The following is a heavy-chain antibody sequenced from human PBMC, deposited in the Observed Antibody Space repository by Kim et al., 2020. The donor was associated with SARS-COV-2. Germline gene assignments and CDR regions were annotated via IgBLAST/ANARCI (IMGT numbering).Heavy chain of an antibody. D-gene: IGHD1-26*01. CDR2: ISGSGGST. CDR3: AKGDTFYVSGSQTDYYYYGMDV. V-gene: IGHV3-23*01. J-gene: IGHJ6*02. Sequence: GGSLRLSCAASGFTFSSYAMSWVRQAPGKGLEWVSAISGSGGSTYYADSVKGRFTISRDNSKNTLYLQMNSLRAEDTAVYYCAKGDTFYVSGSQTDYYYYGMDVWGQGTTVTVSS. CDR1: GFTFSSYA.